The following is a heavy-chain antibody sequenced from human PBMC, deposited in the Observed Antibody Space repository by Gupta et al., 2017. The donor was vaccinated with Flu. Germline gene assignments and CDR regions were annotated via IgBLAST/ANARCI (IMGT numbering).Heavy chain of an antibody. CDR3: ARGYCTGGNCPPEGNWFDP. CDR2: IYNSGNT. Sequence: KGLEWIGYIYNSGNTKYNPSLKSRVTISVDTSKNQLSLEVTSVTAADTAVYYCARGYCTGGNCPPEGNWFDPWGQGSLVTVSS. D-gene: IGHD2-8*02. V-gene: IGHV4-59*01. J-gene: IGHJ5*02.